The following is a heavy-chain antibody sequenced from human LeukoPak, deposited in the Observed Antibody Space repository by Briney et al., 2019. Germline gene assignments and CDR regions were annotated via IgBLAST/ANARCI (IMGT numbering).Heavy chain of an antibody. D-gene: IGHD6-19*01. CDR2: IYGGGST. CDR3: ARDRRSSGWYLWFDP. CDR1: GFTVSSNY. J-gene: IGHJ5*02. V-gene: IGHV3-66*01. Sequence: GGSLRLSCAASGFTVSSNYMSWVRQAPGKGLEWVSVIYGGGSTYYADSVKGRFTISRDNSKNTLYLQMNSLRAEDTAVYYCARDRRSSGWYLWFDPWGQGTLVTVSS.